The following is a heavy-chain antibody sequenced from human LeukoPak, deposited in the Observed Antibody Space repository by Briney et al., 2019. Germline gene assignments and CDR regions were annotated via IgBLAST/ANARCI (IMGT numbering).Heavy chain of an antibody. D-gene: IGHD6-13*01. CDR2: IKQDGSEK. Sequence: PGGSLRLSCAASGFTFSSYWMSWVRQAPGKGLEWVANIKQDGSEKYYVDSVKGRFTISRDNAKNSLYLQMNSLRAEDTAVYYCAKGSEQQLVFSYFDYWGQGTLVTVSS. V-gene: IGHV3-7*03. J-gene: IGHJ4*02. CDR1: GFTFSSYW. CDR3: AKGSEQQLVFSYFDY.